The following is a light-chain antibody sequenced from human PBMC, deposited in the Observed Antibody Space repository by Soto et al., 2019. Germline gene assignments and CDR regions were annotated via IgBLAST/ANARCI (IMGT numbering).Light chain of an antibody. V-gene: IGKV1-8*01. J-gene: IGKJ4*01. Sequence: AIRMTQSPSSFSASTGGRVTITCRASQGISSYLAWYQQKPGKAPKLLIYAASTLQSGVPSRFSGSGSGTDFTLTISCLQSEDFATYYCQQYYSYPPLTFGGGTKVEIK. CDR1: QGISSY. CDR2: AAS. CDR3: QQYYSYPPLT.